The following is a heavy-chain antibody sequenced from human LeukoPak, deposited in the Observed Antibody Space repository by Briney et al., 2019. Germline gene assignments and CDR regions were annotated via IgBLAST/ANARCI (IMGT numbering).Heavy chain of an antibody. CDR1: GGSISSYY. Sequence: PSETLSLTCTVSGGSISSYYWSWIRQPAGKGLEWIGRIYTSGSTNYNPSLKSRVTMSVDTSKNQFSLKLSSVTAADTAVYYCAREVPQPVALISVSSGYYYDAFDIWGQGTMVTVSS. D-gene: IGHD3-22*01. CDR2: IYTSGST. V-gene: IGHV4-4*07. J-gene: IGHJ3*02. CDR3: AREVPQPVALISVSSGYYYDAFDI.